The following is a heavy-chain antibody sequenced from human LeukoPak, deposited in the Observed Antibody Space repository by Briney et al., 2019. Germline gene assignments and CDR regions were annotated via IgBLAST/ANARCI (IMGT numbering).Heavy chain of an antibody. V-gene: IGHV4-59*12. CDR2: IYYSGST. CDR3: ARVHRGVAVAGTQKYYFDY. Sequence: SETLSLTCTVSGGSISSYYWSWIRQPPGKGLEWIGYIYYSGSTNYNPSLKSRVTISVDTSKNQFSLKLSSVTAADTAVYYCARVHRGVAVAGTQKYYFDYWGQGTLVTVSS. J-gene: IGHJ4*02. CDR1: GGSISSYY. D-gene: IGHD6-19*01.